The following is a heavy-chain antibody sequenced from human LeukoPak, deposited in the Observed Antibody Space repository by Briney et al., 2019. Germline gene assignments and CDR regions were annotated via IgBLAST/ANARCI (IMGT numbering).Heavy chain of an antibody. CDR3: ARLGGDIVVVPAAIRYYYMDV. V-gene: IGHV3-21*04. CDR1: GFSFSSFA. CDR2: ITGGHYAT. D-gene: IGHD2-2*02. J-gene: IGHJ6*03. Sequence: GGSLRLSCAASGFSFSSFAMTWVRQAPRKGLEWVSSITGGHYATYNTDSVKGRFTISRDNAKNSLYLQMNSLRAEDTAVYYCARLGGDIVVVPAAIRYYYMDVWGKGTTVTVSS.